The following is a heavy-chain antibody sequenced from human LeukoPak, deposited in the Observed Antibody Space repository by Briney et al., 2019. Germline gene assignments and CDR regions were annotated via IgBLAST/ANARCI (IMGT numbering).Heavy chain of an antibody. CDR1: GGSISSISYY. Sequence: SETLSLTCTVSGGSISSISYYWGWIRQPPGKGLEWIGSMYHNGSTYYNPTLKSRVTISVDTSKNQFSLKLTSVTAADTAVYYCARHPSGRMWLQQGGWFDPWGQGTLVTVSS. CDR2: MYHNGST. CDR3: ARHPSGRMWLQQGGWFDP. D-gene: IGHD5-24*01. J-gene: IGHJ5*02. V-gene: IGHV4-39*01.